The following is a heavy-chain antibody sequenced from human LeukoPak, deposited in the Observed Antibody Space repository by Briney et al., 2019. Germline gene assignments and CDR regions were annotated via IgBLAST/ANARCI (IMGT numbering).Heavy chain of an antibody. D-gene: IGHD6-13*01. CDR2: ISSNGGST. Sequence: GGSLRLSCAASGFSFSSYDMHWVRQAPGKGLEYVSAISSNGGSTYYANSVKGRFTISRDNSKNTLYLQMGSLRAEDMAVYYCAKDISLAAAQYYFDYWGQGTLVTVSP. V-gene: IGHV3-64*01. CDR3: AKDISLAAAQYYFDY. CDR1: GFSFSSYD. J-gene: IGHJ4*02.